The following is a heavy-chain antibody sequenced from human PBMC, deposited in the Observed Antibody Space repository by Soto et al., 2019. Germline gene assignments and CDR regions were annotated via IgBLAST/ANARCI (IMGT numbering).Heavy chain of an antibody. CDR1: GESFSKYT. V-gene: IGHV1-69*13. CDR3: ARGRGLYNSGRSQLDS. Sequence: SVKVSCKASGESFSKYTVNWFRQAPRQGLEWMGGIIPRFGTRNFAPTLQGRVTITADRFMNTVYMELSSLRSEDTALYYCARGRGLYNSGRSQLDSWG. CDR2: IIPRFGTR. J-gene: IGHJ5*01. D-gene: IGHD1-1*01.